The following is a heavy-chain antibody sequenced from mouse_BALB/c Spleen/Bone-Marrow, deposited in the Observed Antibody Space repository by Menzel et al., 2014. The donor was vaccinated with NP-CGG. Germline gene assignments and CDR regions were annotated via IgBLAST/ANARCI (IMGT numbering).Heavy chain of an antibody. CDR3: ARDRRDYGKAWYFDV. Sequence: QVQLQQSGPGLVAPSQSLSITCTVSGFSLTSYGVHWVRQPPGKGLEWLGIIWAGGSTNYKSALMSRLSISKDNSKSQVFLKMNSLQTDDTAMYYSARDRRDYGKAWYFDVWGAGTTVTVSS. CDR2: IWAGGST. V-gene: IGHV2-9*02. J-gene: IGHJ1*01. D-gene: IGHD2-1*01. CDR1: GFSLTSYG.